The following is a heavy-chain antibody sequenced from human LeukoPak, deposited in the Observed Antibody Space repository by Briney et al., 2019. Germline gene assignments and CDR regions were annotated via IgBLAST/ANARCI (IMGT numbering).Heavy chain of an antibody. D-gene: IGHD3-16*01. CDR2: IIPIFGTA. CDR1: GYTFTGYL. J-gene: IGHJ6*03. V-gene: IGHV1-18*04. CDR3: ARRAYSYYYYYMDV. Sequence: ASVKVSCKASGYTFTGYLMHWVRQAPGQGLEWMGGIIPIFGTANYAQKLQGRVTMTTDTSTSTAYMELRSLRSDDTAVYYCARRAYSYYYYYMDVWGKGTTVTVSS.